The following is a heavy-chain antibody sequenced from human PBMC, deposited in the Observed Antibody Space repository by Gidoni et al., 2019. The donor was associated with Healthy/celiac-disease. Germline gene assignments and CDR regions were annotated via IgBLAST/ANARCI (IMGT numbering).Heavy chain of an antibody. D-gene: IGHD3-22*01. J-gene: IGHJ3*02. Sequence: QLQLQESGPGLVKPSETLSLTCTVSGGSISSSSYYWGWIRQPPGKGLEWIGSIYYSGSTYYNLSLKSRVTISVDTSKNQFSLKLSSVTAADTAVYYCARSITMMDHAFDIWGQGTMVTVSS. CDR1: GGSISSSSYY. V-gene: IGHV4-39*01. CDR2: IYYSGST. CDR3: ARSITMMDHAFDI.